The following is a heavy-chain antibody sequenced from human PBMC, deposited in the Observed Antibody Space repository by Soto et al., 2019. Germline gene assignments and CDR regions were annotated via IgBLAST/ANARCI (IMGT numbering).Heavy chain of an antibody. CDR1: GFKFINVC. CDR2: IKSKTDGGTT. V-gene: IGHV3-15*01. J-gene: IGHJ3*02. Sequence: WRPLRLSYAASGFKFINVCRSWVRQAPGKGLEWVGRIKSKTDGGTTDYAAPVKGRFTISRDDSKNTLYLQMNSLKTEDTAVYYCTTQYSSGWYVAFDIWGQGTMVT. CDR3: TTQYSSGWYVAFDI. D-gene: IGHD6-19*01.